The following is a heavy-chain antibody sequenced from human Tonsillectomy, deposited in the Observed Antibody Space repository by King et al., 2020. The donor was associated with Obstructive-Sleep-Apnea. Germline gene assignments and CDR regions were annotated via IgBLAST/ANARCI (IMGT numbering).Heavy chain of an antibody. CDR1: GFKFSNNW. V-gene: IGHV3-7*03. Sequence: QLVQSGGDLVQPGGSLRLSCVVSGFKFSNNWMSWVRQAPGKGLECVANIKQDGGEKYYVDSVKGRFTISRYNAKNSLYLQMNTLRSEDTAVYYCARDPLCSGGNCYLYYFDFWGQGTLVTVSS. CDR2: IKQDGGEK. J-gene: IGHJ4*02. D-gene: IGHD2-15*01. CDR3: ARDPLCSGGNCYLYYFDF.